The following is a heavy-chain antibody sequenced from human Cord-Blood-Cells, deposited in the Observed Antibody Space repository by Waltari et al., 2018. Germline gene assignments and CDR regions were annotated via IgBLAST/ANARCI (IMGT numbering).Heavy chain of an antibody. V-gene: IGHV3-66*01. J-gene: IGHJ6*02. CDR1: GFPVRSNY. D-gene: IGHD2-15*01. CDR2: IYSGGST. Sequence: EVQLVESGGGLVQPGGSLRLSCAASGFPVRSNYMSWVRPAPGKGLEWVSVIYSGGSTYYADSVKGRFTISRDNSKNTLYLQMNSLRAEDTAVYYCARDSYCSGGSCYYYGMDVWGQGTTVTVSS. CDR3: ARDSYCSGGSCYYYGMDV.